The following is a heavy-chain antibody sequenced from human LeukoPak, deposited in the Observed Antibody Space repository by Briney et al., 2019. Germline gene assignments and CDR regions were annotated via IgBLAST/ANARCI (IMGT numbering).Heavy chain of an antibody. Sequence: GGSLRPSCAASGFTFSSFVMSWVRQAPGKGLEWVSAISGSGGSTFYADSVKGRFTISRDNSKNTLYLQMDILRAEDTAVYYCARDQVPGQYWGQGTLVTVSS. V-gene: IGHV3-23*01. CDR3: ARDQVPGQY. CDR1: GFTFSSFV. J-gene: IGHJ4*02. CDR2: ISGSGGST.